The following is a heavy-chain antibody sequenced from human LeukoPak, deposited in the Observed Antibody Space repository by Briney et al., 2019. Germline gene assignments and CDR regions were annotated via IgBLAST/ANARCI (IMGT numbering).Heavy chain of an antibody. D-gene: IGHD6-13*01. J-gene: IGHJ4*02. CDR2: IYSGGST. CDR3: ARGGAAAGNDY. V-gene: IGHV3-53*01. Sequence: GGSLRLSCAASGFTVSSNYMSWVRQAPGKGLEWVSVIYSGGSTYYADSVKGRFTISRDNAKNSLYLQMNSLRAEDTAVYYCARGGAAAGNDYWGQGTLVTVSS. CDR1: GFTVSSNY.